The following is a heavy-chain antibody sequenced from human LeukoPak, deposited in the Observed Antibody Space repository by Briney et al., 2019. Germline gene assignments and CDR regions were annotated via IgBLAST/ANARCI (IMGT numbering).Heavy chain of an antibody. V-gene: IGHV4-59*01. J-gene: IGHJ3*02. CDR3: ARELWANDAFDI. Sequence: PSETLSLTCTVSGGSISSYYWSWIRQPPGQGLEWIGYIYYSGSTNYNPSLKSRVTISVDTSKNQFSLKLSSVTAADTAVYYCARELWANDAFDIWGQGTMVTVSS. CDR1: GGSISSYY. D-gene: IGHD3-10*01. CDR2: IYYSGST.